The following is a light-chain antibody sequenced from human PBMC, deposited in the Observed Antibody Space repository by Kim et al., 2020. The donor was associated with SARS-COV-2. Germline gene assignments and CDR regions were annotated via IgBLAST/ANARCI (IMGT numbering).Light chain of an antibody. CDR3: QQYYSTPPS. CDR2: WAS. CDR1: QTVLYNSNNKNY. V-gene: IGKV4-1*01. Sequence: RATLNCKSSQTVLYNSNNKNYLAWYQQKLGQAPKLLIYWASIRESGVSDRFSGSGSETDFTLTISSLQAEDVAVYYCQQYYSTPPSFGQGTSWRS. J-gene: IGKJ2*03.